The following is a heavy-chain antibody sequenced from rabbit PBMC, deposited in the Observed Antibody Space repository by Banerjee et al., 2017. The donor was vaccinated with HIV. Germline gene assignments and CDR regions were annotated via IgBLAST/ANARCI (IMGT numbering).Heavy chain of an antibody. D-gene: IGHD6-1*01. CDR3: ARDGAGYAGYGYARL. CDR2: IYAGSSDST. Sequence: QSLEESGGDLVQPGASLTLTCTASGFSFNSNAMCWVRQAPGKGLEWIACIYAGSSDSTYYASWAKGRFTISSTSSTTVTLQMTSLTAADTATYFCARDGAGYAGYGYARLWGQGTLVTVS. V-gene: IGHV1S40*01. J-gene: IGHJ3*01. CDR1: GFSFNSNA.